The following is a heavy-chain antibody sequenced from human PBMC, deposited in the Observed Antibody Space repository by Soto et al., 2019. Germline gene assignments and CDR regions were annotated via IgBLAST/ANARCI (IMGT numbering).Heavy chain of an antibody. CDR1: RFTFRSYT. J-gene: IGHJ6*02. CDR2: ISYDGSKK. V-gene: IGHV3-30-3*01. D-gene: IGHD5-12*01. CDR3: ARDYYRFNSGYGFSMDV. Sequence: GGSLMLSCASSRFTFRSYTMHCVRQAPGKWLKWVAVISYDGSKKYYADSVKGRFTISRDNSKNTLYLQMNSLRAEDTAVYYCARDYYRFNSGYGFSMDVWGQGTTVTVSS.